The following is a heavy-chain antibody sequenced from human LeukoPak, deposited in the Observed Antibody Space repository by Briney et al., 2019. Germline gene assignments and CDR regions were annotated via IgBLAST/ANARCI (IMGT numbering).Heavy chain of an antibody. CDR2: IYSTGTT. CDR3: ARRGYLDS. CDR1: GGSITNYY. J-gene: IGHJ4*02. Sequence: PSETLSLTCTVSGGSITNYYWSWIRQPPGKGLEWIGQIYSTGTTNYNPSLKSRVTISVDTSQNQFSLKLTSVTAADTAVYFCARRGYLDSWGQGTLVTVSS. D-gene: IGHD2-15*01. V-gene: IGHV4-59*08.